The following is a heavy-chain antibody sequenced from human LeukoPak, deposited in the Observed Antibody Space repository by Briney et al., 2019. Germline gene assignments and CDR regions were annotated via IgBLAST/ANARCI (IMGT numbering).Heavy chain of an antibody. Sequence: GSLRLSCAASGFSVSSNYMSWVRQPPGKGLEWIGSIYYSGSTYYNPSLKSRVTISVDTSKNQFSLKLSSVTAADTAVYYCARGKWELLHQWYYYYMDVWGKGTTVTVSS. CDR3: ARGKWELLHQWYYYYMDV. V-gene: IGHV4-39*07. CDR2: IYYSGST. J-gene: IGHJ6*03. CDR1: GFSVSSNY. D-gene: IGHD1-26*01.